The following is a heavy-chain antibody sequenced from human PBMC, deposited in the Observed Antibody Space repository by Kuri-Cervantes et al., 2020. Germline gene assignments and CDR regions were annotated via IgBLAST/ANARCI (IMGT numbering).Heavy chain of an antibody. Sequence: SETLSLTCAVYGGSISGYYWTWIRQPPGKGLEWIGDIYHRGSTNYNPSLKSRVTISVDTSKNQFSLKLSSVTAADTAEYYCARTSGGSGSYYYYYINVWGKGTTVTVSS. CDR2: IYHRGST. D-gene: IGHD3-10*01. CDR3: ARTSGGSGSYYYYYINV. V-gene: IGHV4-34*01. J-gene: IGHJ6*03. CDR1: GGSISGYY.